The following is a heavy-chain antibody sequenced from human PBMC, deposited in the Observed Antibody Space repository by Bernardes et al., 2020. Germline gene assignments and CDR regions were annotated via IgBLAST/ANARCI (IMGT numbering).Heavy chain of an antibody. V-gene: IGHV3-23*01. CDR2: ISGSGGST. CDR1: GFTFSSYA. Sequence: GGSLRLSCAASGFTFSSYAMSWVRQAPGKGLEWVSTISGSGGSTYYADSVKGRFTISRDNSKNTLYLQVNSLRAEDTAVYYCAKVVRVARTTYWYFDLWGRGTLVTVSS. D-gene: IGHD2-21*01. CDR3: AKVVRVARTTYWYFDL. J-gene: IGHJ2*01.